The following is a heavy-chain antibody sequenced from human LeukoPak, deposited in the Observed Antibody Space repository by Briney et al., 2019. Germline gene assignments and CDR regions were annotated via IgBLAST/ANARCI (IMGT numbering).Heavy chain of an antibody. CDR2: IIPIFGTA. CDR3: ARWGYYDFWSGYAFDI. CDR1: GYTFTSYG. J-gene: IGHJ3*02. Sequence: SVKVSCKASGYTFTSYGISWVRQAPGQGLEWMGGIIPIFGTANYAQKFQGRVTITADESTSTAYMELSSLRSEDTAVYYCARWGYYDFWSGYAFDIWGQGTMVTVSS. V-gene: IGHV1-69*13. D-gene: IGHD3-3*01.